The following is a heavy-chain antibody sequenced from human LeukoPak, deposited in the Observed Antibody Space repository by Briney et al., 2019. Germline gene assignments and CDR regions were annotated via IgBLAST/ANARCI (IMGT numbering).Heavy chain of an antibody. CDR3: AREVAGTTFGY. CDR2: INPNSGGT. J-gene: IGHJ4*02. Sequence: ASVKVSCKASGYTFTAYYMHWVRLAPGQGLEWMGWINPNSGGTNYAQKFQGRVTMTRDTSISTAYMELSRLGSDDTAVYYCAREVAGTTFGYWGQGTLVTVSS. CDR1: GYTFTAYY. V-gene: IGHV1-2*02. D-gene: IGHD6-19*01.